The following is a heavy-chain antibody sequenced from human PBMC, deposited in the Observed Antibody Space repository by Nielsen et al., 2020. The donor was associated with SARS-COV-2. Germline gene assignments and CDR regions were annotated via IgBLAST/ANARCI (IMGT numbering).Heavy chain of an antibody. V-gene: IGHV3-74*01. Sequence: GESLKISCAASGFTFSNYWMHWVRQAPGKGLVWVARVSMDGRGTIYADSVKGRFTISRDNAENTLHLDMSSLRVGDSAVYYCTRDGHHWDLDNWGQGALVTVSS. CDR1: GFTFSNYW. J-gene: IGHJ4*02. CDR3: TRDGHHWDLDN. CDR2: VSMDGRGT. D-gene: IGHD7-27*01.